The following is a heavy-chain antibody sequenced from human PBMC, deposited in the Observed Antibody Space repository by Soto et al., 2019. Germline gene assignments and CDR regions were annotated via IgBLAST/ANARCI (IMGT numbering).Heavy chain of an antibody. CDR2: IIPIFGTA. CDR3: ARGQSILGYCSGGSCYEYFQP. CDR1: GGTFSSYA. D-gene: IGHD2-15*01. Sequence: SVKVSCKASGGTFSSYAISWVRQAPGQGLEWMGGIIPIFGTANYAQKFQGRVTITADKSTSTAYMELSSLRSEDTAVYYCARGQSILGYCSGGSCYEYFQPWGQGTLVTV. J-gene: IGHJ1*01. V-gene: IGHV1-69*06.